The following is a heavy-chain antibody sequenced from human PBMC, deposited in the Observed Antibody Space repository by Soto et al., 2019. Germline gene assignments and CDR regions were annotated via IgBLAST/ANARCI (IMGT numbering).Heavy chain of an antibody. D-gene: IGHD3-3*02. V-gene: IGHV3-64*07. CDR1: GFNFGGFG. Sequence: EVQLMESGGNLVQPGGSLRLSCAASGFNFGGFGMYWFRQAPGKGLEFVSAADSRGTYTYYEDSVKGRFTISRDNSKNTLFLQMGSLRIEDMAVYYCATDLAGIGQKWLDPWGQGTLVTVSS. J-gene: IGHJ5*02. CDR3: ATDLAGIGQKWLDP. CDR2: ADSRGTYT.